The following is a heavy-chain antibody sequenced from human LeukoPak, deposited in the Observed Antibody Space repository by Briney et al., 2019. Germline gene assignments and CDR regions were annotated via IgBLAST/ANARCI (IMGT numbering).Heavy chain of an antibody. D-gene: IGHD6-6*01. V-gene: IGHV3-23*01. CDR3: AKETSSSFDY. Sequence: GGSLRLSCAASGFTFSSYAMNWVRQAAGKGLEWVSVISNIGGSTYYADSVTGRFTIPRDNSKNTLYLRMNSLRAEDTAVYYCAKETSSSFDYWGQGPLVTVSS. J-gene: IGHJ4*02. CDR1: GFTFSSYA. CDR2: ISNIGGST.